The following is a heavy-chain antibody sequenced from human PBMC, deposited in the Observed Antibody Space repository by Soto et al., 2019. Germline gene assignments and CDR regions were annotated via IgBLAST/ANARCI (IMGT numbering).Heavy chain of an antibody. Sequence: SVKVSCKASGGTFSSYAISWVRQAPGQGLEWMGGIIPIFGTANYAQKFQGRVTITADESTSTAYMELSSLRSEDTAVYYCARVRWNSSPSLYYYYYGMDVWGQGTPVTVSS. D-gene: IGHD6-6*01. CDR1: GGTFSSYA. J-gene: IGHJ6*02. CDR3: ARVRWNSSPSLYYYYYGMDV. CDR2: IIPIFGTA. V-gene: IGHV1-69*13.